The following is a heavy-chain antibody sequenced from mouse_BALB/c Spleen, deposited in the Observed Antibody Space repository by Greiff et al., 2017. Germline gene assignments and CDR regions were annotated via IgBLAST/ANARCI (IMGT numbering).Heavy chain of an antibody. CDR2: ISYSGST. CDR3: ARFYYGYDDGYYFDD. CDR1: GDSITSGY. D-gene: IGHD2-2*01. V-gene: IGHV3-8*02. J-gene: IGHJ2*01. Sequence: VQLQESGPGLVKPSQTLSLTCSVTGDSITSGYWNWIRKFPGNKLEYMGYISYSGSTYYNPSLKSRISITRDTSKNQYYLQLNSVTTEDTATYYCARFYYGYDDGYYFDDWGQGTTLTVSS.